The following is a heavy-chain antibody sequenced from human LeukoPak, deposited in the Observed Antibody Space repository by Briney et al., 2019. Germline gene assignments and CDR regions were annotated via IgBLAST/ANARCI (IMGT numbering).Heavy chain of an antibody. CDR1: GFTVSSNY. CDR2: IYSGGSA. D-gene: IGHD6-13*01. J-gene: IGHJ1*01. V-gene: IGHV3-53*01. CDR3: ARAYSSSWYPRYFQH. Sequence: GSLRLSCAASGFTVSSNYMSWVRQAPGKGLEWVSVIYSGGSAYYADSVKGRFTISRDNSKNTLYLQMNSLRAEDTAVYYCARAYSSSWYPRYFQHWGQGTLVTVSS.